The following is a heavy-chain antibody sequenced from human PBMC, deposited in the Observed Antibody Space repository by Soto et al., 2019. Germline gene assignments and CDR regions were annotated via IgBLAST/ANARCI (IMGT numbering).Heavy chain of an antibody. D-gene: IGHD3-3*01. Sequence: PGGSLRLSCAASGFTLSSYAMQWVRQAPGKGLEWVAVISYDGSNKYYTDSVKGRFTISRDNSKNTLYLQINSLRAEDTAVYYCAKAPGFGVVSYLDYWGQGALVTVSS. CDR1: GFTLSSYA. V-gene: IGHV3-30*18. J-gene: IGHJ4*02. CDR2: ISYDGSNK. CDR3: AKAPGFGVVSYLDY.